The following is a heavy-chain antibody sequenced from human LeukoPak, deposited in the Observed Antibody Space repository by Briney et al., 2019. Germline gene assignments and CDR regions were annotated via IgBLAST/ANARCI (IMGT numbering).Heavy chain of an antibody. CDR2: ISSSSSTI. Sequence: GGSLRLSCAASGFTFSSYSMNWVRQAPGKGLEWVSYISSSSSTIYYADSVKGRFTISRDNAKNSLYLQKNSLRAEDTAVYYCARRAKATYVWGSYRPFDYWGQGTLVTVSS. V-gene: IGHV3-48*01. CDR1: GFTFSSYS. J-gene: IGHJ4*02. CDR3: ARRAKATYVWGSYRPFDY. D-gene: IGHD3-16*02.